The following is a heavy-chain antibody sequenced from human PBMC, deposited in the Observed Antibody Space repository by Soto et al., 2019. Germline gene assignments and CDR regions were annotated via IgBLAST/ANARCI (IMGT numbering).Heavy chain of an antibody. V-gene: IGHV4-59*01. CDR2: IYYSGST. CDR3: AGGKANYYDSSGWFDP. Sequence: QVQLQESGPGLVKPSETLSLTCTVSGGSISSYYWSWIRQPPGKGLEWIGYIYYSGSTNYNPSLKSRVTISVDTSKNQFSLKLSSVTAADTAVYYCAGGKANYYDSSGWFDPWGQGTLVTVSS. CDR1: GGSISSYY. J-gene: IGHJ5*02. D-gene: IGHD3-22*01.